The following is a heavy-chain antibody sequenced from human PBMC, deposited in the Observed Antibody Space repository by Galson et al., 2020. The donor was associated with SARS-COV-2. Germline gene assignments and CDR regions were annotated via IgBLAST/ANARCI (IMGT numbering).Heavy chain of an antibody. D-gene: IGHD3-22*01. V-gene: IGHV4-4*02. CDR2: IYHSGST. Sequence: SETLSLTCAVSGGSISSSNWWSWVRQPPGKGLEWIGEIYHSGSTNYNPSLKRRVTISVDKSKNQFSLKLSSVTAADTAVYYCARGDYDSSGYYHPCVFDYWGQGTLVTVSS. CDR1: GGSISSSNW. J-gene: IGHJ4*02. CDR3: ARGDYDSSGYYHPCVFDY.